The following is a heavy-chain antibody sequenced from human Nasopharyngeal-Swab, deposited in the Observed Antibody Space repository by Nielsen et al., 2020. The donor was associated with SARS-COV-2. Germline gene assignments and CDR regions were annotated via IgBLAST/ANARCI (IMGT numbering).Heavy chain of an antibody. CDR3: ARHADSSGGWYFDY. CDR2: IYYSGST. Sequence: WIRQPPGKGLEWIGSIYYSGSTYYNPSLKSRVTISVDTSKNQFSLKLSSVTAADTAVYYCARHADSSGGWYFDYWGQGTPVTVSS. J-gene: IGHJ4*02. V-gene: IGHV4-39*01. D-gene: IGHD6-25*01.